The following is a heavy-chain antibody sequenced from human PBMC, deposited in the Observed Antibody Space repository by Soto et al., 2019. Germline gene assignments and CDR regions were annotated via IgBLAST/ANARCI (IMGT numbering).Heavy chain of an antibody. CDR1: GFTFSSYA. CDR2: ISGSGGST. V-gene: IGHV3-23*01. J-gene: IGHJ4*02. D-gene: IGHD2-21*02. Sequence: EVQLLESGGGLVQPGGSLRLSCAASGFTFSSYAMSWVRQAPGKGLEWVSAISGSGGSTYYADSVKGRFTISRDNSKNTLYLQMNSLRAEDTAVYYCARVPEHIVVVTAIYFDYWGQGTLVTVSS. CDR3: ARVPEHIVVVTAIYFDY.